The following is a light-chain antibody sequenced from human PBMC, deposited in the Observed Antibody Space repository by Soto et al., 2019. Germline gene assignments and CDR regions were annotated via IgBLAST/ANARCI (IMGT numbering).Light chain of an antibody. Sequence: VFTQSPGTLSLSAWERATLSCRASQSVNNNYLAWYQQKPGQSPRLLIYGASIRATAIPDRISGSGSGTDFTLTISRLEPEDSAVYYCQQHSRSITFGGGTKVDIK. CDR3: QQHSRSIT. V-gene: IGKV3-20*01. J-gene: IGKJ4*01. CDR2: GAS. CDR1: QSVNNNY.